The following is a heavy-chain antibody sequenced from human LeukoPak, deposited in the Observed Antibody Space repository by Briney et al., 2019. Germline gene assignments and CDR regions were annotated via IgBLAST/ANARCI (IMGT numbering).Heavy chain of an antibody. CDR3: ARSLSDYDSSGYYPPPYYYGMDV. Sequence: ASVKVSCKASGYTFTSYYMHWVRQAPGQGLEWMAIINPSGGSTSYAQKFQGRVTMTRDTSTSTVYMELSSLRSEDTAVYYCARSLSDYDSSGYYPPPYYYGMDVWGQGTTVTVSS. V-gene: IGHV1-46*01. D-gene: IGHD3-22*01. J-gene: IGHJ6*02. CDR1: GYTFTSYY. CDR2: INPSGGST.